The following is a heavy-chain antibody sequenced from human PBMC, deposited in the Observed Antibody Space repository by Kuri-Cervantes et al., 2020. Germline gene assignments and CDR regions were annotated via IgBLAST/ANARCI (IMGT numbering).Heavy chain of an antibody. CDR1: GFTFSNYW. V-gene: IGHV3-74*03. CDR3: ARDPDQSGWSFFEN. J-gene: IGHJ4*02. CDR2: ISGDGRSP. D-gene: IGHD6-19*01. Sequence: GESLKISCAASGFTFSNYWMSWVRQVPGKGLVWVSRISGDGRSPAYADSVKGRFTISRDNAKNMLYLQMNSLRDDDTAVYFCARDPDQSGWSFFENWGRGTLVTVSS.